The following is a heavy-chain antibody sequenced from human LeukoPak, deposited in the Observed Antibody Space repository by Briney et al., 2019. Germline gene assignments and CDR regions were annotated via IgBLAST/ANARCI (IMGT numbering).Heavy chain of an antibody. CDR1: GFTFSSYG. CDR3: AKGDIVVGGYDC. D-gene: IGHD2-15*01. J-gene: IGHJ4*02. CDR2: ISYDGSNK. Sequence: PGRSLRLSCAASGFTFSSYGMHWVRQAPGKGLEWVAVISYDGSNKYYADSVKGRFTISRDNSENTLYLQMNSLRAEDTAVYYCAKGDIVVGGYDCWGQGTLVTVSS. V-gene: IGHV3-30*18.